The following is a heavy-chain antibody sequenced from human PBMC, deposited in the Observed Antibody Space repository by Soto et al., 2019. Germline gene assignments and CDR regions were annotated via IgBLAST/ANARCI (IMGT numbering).Heavy chain of an antibody. D-gene: IGHD6-13*01. CDR1: GRSVSSAGFY. CDR3: ARGIFLATAAAYFDF. CDR2: IYYSGST. V-gene: IGHV4-31*03. J-gene: IGHJ4*02. Sequence: QVQLQESGPGLVKPSQTLSLTCSVYGRSVSSAGFYWTWIRQHPGKGLEWIGYIYYSGSTYYSPSLKSRVTISIDTSDNQFSLKLSSVTAADTAVYYCARGIFLATAAAYFDFCGQGTLVTVSS.